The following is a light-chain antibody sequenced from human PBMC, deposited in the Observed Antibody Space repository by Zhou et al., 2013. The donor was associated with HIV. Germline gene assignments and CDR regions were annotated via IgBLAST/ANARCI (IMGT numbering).Light chain of an antibody. Sequence: DIQMTQSPSSLSASVGDRVTITCRASQSINSYLNWYQQKPGKAPEVLIYAASSLQSGVPSRFSGSGSGTDFTLTISSLQPEDYATYYCQQTKSLPLTFGGGTKVEIK. J-gene: IGKJ4*01. CDR2: AAS. V-gene: IGKV1-39*01. CDR3: QQTKSLPLT. CDR1: QSINSY.